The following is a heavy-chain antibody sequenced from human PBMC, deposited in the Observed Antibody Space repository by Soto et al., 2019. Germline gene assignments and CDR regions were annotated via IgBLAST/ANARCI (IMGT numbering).Heavy chain of an antibody. CDR1: GFTFSTYW. CDR2: ISHDASSK. J-gene: IGHJ4*02. Sequence: EVQLVESGGGLVQPGGSLSLSCAVSGFTFSTYWMTWVRQAPGKGPEWVATISHDASSKYYVESVKGRFTISRDNAKNLMYLQMSSLTAEDTAVYFCARENHANFDYWGQGTLVTVSS. CDR3: ARENHANFDY. V-gene: IGHV3-7*01.